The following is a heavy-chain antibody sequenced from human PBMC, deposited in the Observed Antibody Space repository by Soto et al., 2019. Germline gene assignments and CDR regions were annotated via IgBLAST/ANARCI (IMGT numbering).Heavy chain of an antibody. CDR1: GGSISSYY. D-gene: IGHD5-12*01. Sequence: SETLSLTCTVSGGSISSYYWSWIRQPPGKGLEWIGYIYYSGSTNYNPSLKSRVTISVDTSKNQFSLKLSSVTAADTAVYYCARVSSGYDYYYYYYYMDVWGKGTTVTVSS. CDR2: IYYSGST. CDR3: ARVSSGYDYYYYYYYMDV. J-gene: IGHJ6*03. V-gene: IGHV4-59*01.